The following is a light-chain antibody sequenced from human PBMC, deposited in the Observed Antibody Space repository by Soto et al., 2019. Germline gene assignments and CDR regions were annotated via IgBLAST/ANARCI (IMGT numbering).Light chain of an antibody. V-gene: IGLV2-14*01. J-gene: IGLJ1*01. Sequence: HSLLTQPASVSASPGQSITISCTGTSSDVGGYNYVSWYQQHPGKAPKLMIYDVSYRPSGVSNRFSGSKSGNTASLTISGLQAEDEADYYCSSYTSSSTLFYVFGTGNKVTVL. CDR1: SSDVGGYNY. CDR2: DVS. CDR3: SSYTSSSTLFYV.